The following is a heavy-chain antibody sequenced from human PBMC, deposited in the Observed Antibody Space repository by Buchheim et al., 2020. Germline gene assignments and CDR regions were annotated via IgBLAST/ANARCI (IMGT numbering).Heavy chain of an antibody. Sequence: QVHLVESGGGVVQPGRSLRLSCAASGFTFSDYGMHWVRQAPGKGLEWVTTIWYDGSNEYYIDSVKGRFTISRDNSKSTVYLQMDSLRVEDTAVYECARECTSGNSNNGPTDYWGQGTL. CDR2: IWYDGSNE. D-gene: IGHD3-10*01. J-gene: IGHJ4*02. CDR1: GFTFSDYG. CDR3: ARECTSGNSNNGPTDY. V-gene: IGHV3-33*01.